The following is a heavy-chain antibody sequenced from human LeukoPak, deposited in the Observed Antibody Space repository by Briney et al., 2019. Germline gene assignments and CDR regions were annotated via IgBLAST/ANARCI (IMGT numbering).Heavy chain of an antibody. CDR3: ARGRSITMVRGVIPNWFDP. Sequence: PGGSLRLSCAASGLTFSSYSMNWVRQAPGKGLEWVSSISSSSSYIYYADSVKGRFTISRDNAKNSLYLQMNSLRAEDTAVYYCARGRSITMVRGVIPNWFDPWGQGTLVTVSS. CDR1: GLTFSSYS. V-gene: IGHV3-21*01. CDR2: ISSSSSYI. D-gene: IGHD3-10*01. J-gene: IGHJ5*02.